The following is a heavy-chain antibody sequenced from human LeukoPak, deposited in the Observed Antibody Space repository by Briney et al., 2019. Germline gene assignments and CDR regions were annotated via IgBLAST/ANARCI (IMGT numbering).Heavy chain of an antibody. Sequence: PSETLSLTCTVSGGSISSYYWSWIRQPAGKGLEWIGRIYITGSTNYNPSLKSRVTMSVDTSKNQFSLKLNSLTAADTAMYFCARSRGVREVDPWGQGTLVTVSS. CDR3: ARSRGVREVDP. J-gene: IGHJ5*02. CDR1: GGSISSYY. CDR2: IYITGST. D-gene: IGHD3-10*01. V-gene: IGHV4-4*07.